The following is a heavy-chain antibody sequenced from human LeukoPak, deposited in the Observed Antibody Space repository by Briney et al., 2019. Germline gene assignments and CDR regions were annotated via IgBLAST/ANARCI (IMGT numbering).Heavy chain of an antibody. CDR1: GFTFSSYS. Sequence: SGGSLRLSCAASGFTFSSYSMKWVRQAPGKGLEWVSVISDRGDSTHYADSVKGRFTISRDSSKNTLYLQINSLRGEDTAVYYCAKGRWGLTINNFDIWGQGTMVTVSS. J-gene: IGHJ3*02. V-gene: IGHV3-23*01. CDR2: ISDRGDST. D-gene: IGHD3-9*01. CDR3: AKGRWGLTINNFDI.